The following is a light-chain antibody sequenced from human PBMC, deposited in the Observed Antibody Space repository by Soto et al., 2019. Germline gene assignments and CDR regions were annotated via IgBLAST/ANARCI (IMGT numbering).Light chain of an antibody. V-gene: IGKV3-15*01. Sequence: IVLTQSAGTLSLSPGERATLSCRASQSVSSKLAWYQQQSGQATRLLIYDAPTRATGIPARFTGSGSGTEFTLTIDILQSEDFAVYYCQQYNDWPPAFGGRTKVDIK. CDR2: DAP. CDR3: QQYNDWPPA. J-gene: IGKJ4*01. CDR1: QSVSSK.